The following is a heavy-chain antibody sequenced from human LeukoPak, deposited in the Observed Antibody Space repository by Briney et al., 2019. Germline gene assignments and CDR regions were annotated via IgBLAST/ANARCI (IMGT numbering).Heavy chain of an antibody. CDR3: AREYLWDIVVVPAAYYYYGMDV. Sequence: GGSLTLACAPSGFTFSSYAMHWVRQAPGKGLEWVAVILYDGSNKYYADSVKGRFTISRDNSKNTLYLQMNSLRAEDTAVYYCAREYLWDIVVVPAAYYYYGMDVWGKGTTVTVSS. J-gene: IGHJ6*04. V-gene: IGHV3-30*04. D-gene: IGHD2-2*01. CDR2: ILYDGSNK. CDR1: GFTFSSYA.